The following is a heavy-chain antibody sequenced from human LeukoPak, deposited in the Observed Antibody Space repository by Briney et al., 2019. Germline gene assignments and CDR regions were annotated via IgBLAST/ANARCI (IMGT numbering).Heavy chain of an antibody. V-gene: IGHV3-30*02. CDR2: LVYDERS. D-gene: IGHD6-19*01. J-gene: IGHJ4*02. CDR1: GFPFSSYG. CDR3: AKDNRRHYTSGPNPDSLH. Sequence: GGSLRLSCAASGFPFSSYGMHWVRQAPGKGLEWVARLVYDERSDYANSVKGRFSISRDNSKNTLFLDMSDLRVEDTAFYYCAKDNRRHYTSGPNPDSLHWGQGALVTVSS.